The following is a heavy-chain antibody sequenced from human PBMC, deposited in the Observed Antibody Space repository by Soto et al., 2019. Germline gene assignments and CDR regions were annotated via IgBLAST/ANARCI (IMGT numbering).Heavy chain of an antibody. Sequence: PSETLSLTCTVSGGSISNYYWSWLRQPVGKRPEWIGRFYTSGGTNYNPSLKSRVTISVDTSRNQFSLKLRSVTAADTAIYFCARRDSYSSGRIFDTWGQGTLVTVSS. D-gene: IGHD6-6*01. CDR3: ARRDSYSSGRIFDT. CDR1: GGSISNYY. V-gene: IGHV4-4*07. J-gene: IGHJ4*02. CDR2: FYTSGGT.